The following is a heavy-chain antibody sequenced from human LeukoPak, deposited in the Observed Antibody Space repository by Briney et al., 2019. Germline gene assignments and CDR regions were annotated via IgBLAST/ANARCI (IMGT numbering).Heavy chain of an antibody. CDR2: TNWNGGST. V-gene: IGHV3-20*04. CDR1: GFTFDDYG. D-gene: IGHD2-2*01. Sequence: PGRSLRLSCAALGFTFDDYGMSWVRQAPGKGLGWSCATNWNGGSTGYADSVKGRFTISRDNAKNSLYLQMNSLRAEDTALYYCARDRRHEYCSSTSCYAFYFDYWGQGTLVTVSS. CDR3: ARDRRHEYCSSTSCYAFYFDY. J-gene: IGHJ4*02.